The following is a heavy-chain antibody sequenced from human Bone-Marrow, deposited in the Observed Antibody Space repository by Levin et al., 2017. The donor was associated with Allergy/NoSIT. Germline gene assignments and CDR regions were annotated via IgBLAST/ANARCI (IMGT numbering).Heavy chain of an antibody. CDR3: ARETPYYYDSSGYYEDDY. CDR1: GGSISSSSYY. Sequence: SETLSLTCTVSGGSISSSSYYWGWIRQPPGKGLEWIGSIYYSGSTYYNPSLKSRVTISVDTSKNQFSLKLSSVTAADTAVYYCARETPYYYDSSGYYEDDYWGQGTLVTVSS. D-gene: IGHD3-22*01. V-gene: IGHV4-39*07. CDR2: IYYSGST. J-gene: IGHJ4*02.